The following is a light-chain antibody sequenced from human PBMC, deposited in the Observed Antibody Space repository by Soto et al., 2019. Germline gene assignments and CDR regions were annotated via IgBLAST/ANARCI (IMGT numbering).Light chain of an antibody. CDR3: QRYGSSIT. V-gene: IGKV3-20*01. CDR2: DAS. J-gene: IGKJ5*01. Sequence: ETALTQSPGTLSLSPGERATLSCRASQSVSSNYLARYQQKPGQAPRLLIYDASSRATGIPDRFSGSGSGTDFTLTISRLEPEDFAVYYCQRYGSSITFGQGTRLEIK. CDR1: QSVSSNY.